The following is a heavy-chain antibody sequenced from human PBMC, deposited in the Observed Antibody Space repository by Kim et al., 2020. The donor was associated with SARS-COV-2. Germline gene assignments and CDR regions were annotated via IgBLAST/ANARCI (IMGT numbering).Heavy chain of an antibody. CDR2: IYNSGSN. CDR1: GGSISSSSYY. Sequence: SETLSLTCTVSGGSISSSSYYWGWIRQPPGKGLEWIGSIYNSGSNYYNPSLKSRVTISVDTSKNQFPLKLSSVTAADTAVYYCARPDSRNRYKAFDIWGQGTMVTVSS. D-gene: IGHD1-20*01. J-gene: IGHJ3*02. V-gene: IGHV4-39*01. CDR3: ARPDSRNRYKAFDI.